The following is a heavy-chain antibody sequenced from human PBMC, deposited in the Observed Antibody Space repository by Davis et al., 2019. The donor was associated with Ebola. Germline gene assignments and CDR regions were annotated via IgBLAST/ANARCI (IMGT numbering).Heavy chain of an antibody. Sequence: GESLKISCKGSEYNFTNYWISWVRQMSGKGLEWMGRIDPSDSYTNYSPSFQGHVTISADKSINTAYLQWSSLKASDTAVYYCARTFPHDYWGQGTLVTVSS. J-gene: IGHJ4*02. V-gene: IGHV5-10-1*01. CDR2: IDPSDSYT. CDR1: EYNFTNYW. CDR3: ARTFPHDY. D-gene: IGHD2/OR15-2a*01.